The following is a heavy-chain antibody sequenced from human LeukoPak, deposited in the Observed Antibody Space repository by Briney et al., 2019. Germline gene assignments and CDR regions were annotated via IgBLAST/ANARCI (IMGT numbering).Heavy chain of an antibody. CDR2: IKSIIDGGAT. V-gene: IGHV3-15*01. Sequence: GGSLRLSCAASGFTFSSSWMSWVRQAPGKGLEWVGRIKSIIDGGATDYAAPVQGRFTISRDDLRNTVYLQIISLGTEDTAVYYCTTDPRFWGQGTLVTVSS. CDR3: TTDPRF. CDR1: GFTFSSSW. J-gene: IGHJ4*02.